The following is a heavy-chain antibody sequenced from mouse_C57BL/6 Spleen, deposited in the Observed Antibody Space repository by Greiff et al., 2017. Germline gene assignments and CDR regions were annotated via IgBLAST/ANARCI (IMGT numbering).Heavy chain of an antibody. CDR2: INPNYGTT. D-gene: IGHD1-1*01. Sequence: EVQLVESGPELVKPGASVKISCKASGYSFTDYNMNWVKQSNGKSLEWIGVINPNYGTTSYNQKFKGKATLTVEQSSSTAYMQLNSLTSEDSAVYYCAIYYYSSSRYYFDYWGQGTTLTGSS. V-gene: IGHV1-39*01. J-gene: IGHJ2*01. CDR1: GYSFTDYN. CDR3: AIYYYSSSRYYFDY.